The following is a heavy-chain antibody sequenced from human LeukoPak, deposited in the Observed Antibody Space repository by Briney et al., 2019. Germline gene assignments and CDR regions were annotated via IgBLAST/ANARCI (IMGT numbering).Heavy chain of an antibody. Sequence: KPSETLSLTCTVSGGSISSSTYYWGWIRQPAGKGLEWIGTIYYSGSTYYNPSLKSRVAISVDTSNNHFSLKLTSVTAADTAVYYCARTSTVTAFDYWGQGTLVTVSS. CDR2: IYYSGST. V-gene: IGHV4-39*02. D-gene: IGHD4-17*01. CDR1: GGSISSSTYY. CDR3: ARTSTVTAFDY. J-gene: IGHJ4*02.